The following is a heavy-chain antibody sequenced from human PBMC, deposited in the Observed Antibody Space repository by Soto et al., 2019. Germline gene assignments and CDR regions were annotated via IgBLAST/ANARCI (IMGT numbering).Heavy chain of an antibody. V-gene: IGHV4-4*07. Sequence: SETLSLTCTVCGGSISSYYWSWIRQPAGKGLEWIGRIYTSGSTNYNPSLKSRVTMSVDTSKNQFSLKLSSVTAADTAVYYCARDLVVDYYYYYGMDVWGQGTTVTVSS. J-gene: IGHJ6*02. CDR1: GGSISSYY. CDR2: IYTSGST. D-gene: IGHD2-15*01. CDR3: ARDLVVDYYYYYGMDV.